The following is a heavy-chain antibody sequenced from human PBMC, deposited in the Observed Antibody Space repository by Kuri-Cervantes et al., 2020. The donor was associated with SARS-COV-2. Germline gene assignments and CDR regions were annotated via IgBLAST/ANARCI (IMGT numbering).Heavy chain of an antibody. J-gene: IGHJ4*02. D-gene: IGHD2-15*01. CDR2: IYHSGST. CDR3: AIAWSTFDY. CDR1: GYSISSGYY. V-gene: IGHV4-38-2*02. Sequence: PETLSPTCTVSGYSISSGYYWGWIRQPPGKGLEWIGSIYHSGSTYYNPSLKSRVTISVDTSKNQFSLKLSSVTAADTAVYYCAIAWSTFDYWGQGTLVTVSS.